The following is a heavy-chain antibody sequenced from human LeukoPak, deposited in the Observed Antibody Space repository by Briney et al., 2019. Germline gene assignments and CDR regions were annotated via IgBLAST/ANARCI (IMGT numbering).Heavy chain of an antibody. CDR2: ISYDGSNK. V-gene: IGHV3-30*03. Sequence: GGSLRLSCAASGFTFSSYSMNWVRQAPGKGLEWVAVISYDGSNKYYADSVKGRFTISRDNSKNTLYLQMNSLRAEDTAVYYCARDGGRSGLARYYYYYMDVWGKGTTVTVSS. CDR3: ARDGGRSGLARYYYYYMDV. J-gene: IGHJ6*03. D-gene: IGHD2-15*01. CDR1: GFTFSSYS.